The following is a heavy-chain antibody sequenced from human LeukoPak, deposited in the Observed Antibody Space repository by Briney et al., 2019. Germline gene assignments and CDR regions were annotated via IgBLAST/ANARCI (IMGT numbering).Heavy chain of an antibody. Sequence: PSQTLSLTCTVSGVSISNYYWNWIRQPPRKGLEWIGYIYNSGRTKYKPPLKSRDTLYLDTPKNHFSLKMSSVSPPHTRLYISGRTYYNPTLKSRVTVSVDTSKNQFSLKLSSVTAADTAVYYCVRGGYSYGYGLGLLDYWGQGSLVIVSS. D-gene: IGHD3-10*02. V-gene: IGHV4-4*08. CDR1: GVSISNYY. CDR2: IYNSGRT. J-gene: IGHJ4*02. CDR3: GRTYYNPTLKSRVTVSVDTSKNQFSLKLSSVTAADTAVYYCVRGGYSYGYGLGLLDY.